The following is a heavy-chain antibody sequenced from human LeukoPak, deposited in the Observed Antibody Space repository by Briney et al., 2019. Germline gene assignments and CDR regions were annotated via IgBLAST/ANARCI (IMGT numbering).Heavy chain of an antibody. CDR2: INPSGGST. CDR1: GYTFTSYY. CDR3: ARGSPYYYDSSGYYGPLPYDI. V-gene: IGHV1-46*01. J-gene: IGHJ3*02. Sequence: ASVKVSCKASGYTFTSYYMHWVRQAPGQGLEWMGIINPSGGSTSYAQKFQGRVTMTRDTSTSTVYMELSRLRSDDTAVYYCARGSPYYYDSSGYYGPLPYDIWGQGTMVTVSS. D-gene: IGHD3-22*01.